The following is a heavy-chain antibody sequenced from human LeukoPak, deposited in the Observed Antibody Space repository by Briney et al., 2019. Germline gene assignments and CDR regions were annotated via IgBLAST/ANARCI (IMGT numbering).Heavy chain of an antibody. J-gene: IGHJ4*02. CDR3: ARRWIQLWLVHDY. CDR2: INHSGST. D-gene: IGHD5-18*01. Sequence: PGGSLRLSCAASGFTFSSYAMSWVRQPPGKGLEWIGEINHSGSTNYNPSLKSRVTISVDTSKNQFSLKLSSVTAADTAVYYCARRWIQLWLVHDYWGQGTLVTVSS. CDR1: GFTFSSYA. V-gene: IGHV4-34*01.